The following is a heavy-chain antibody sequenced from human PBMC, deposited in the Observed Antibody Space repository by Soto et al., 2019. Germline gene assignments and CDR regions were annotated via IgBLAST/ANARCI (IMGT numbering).Heavy chain of an antibody. CDR2: IYHSGGT. D-gene: IGHD3-22*01. CDR1: GGSISSGGYS. CDR3: ARAPTYYYDRGGFDP. V-gene: IGHV4-30-2*01. Sequence: SETLSLTCAVSGGSISSGGYSWSWIRQPPGKGLEWIGYIYHSGGTYYNPSLKSRVTISVDRSKNQFSLKLSSVTAADTAVYYCARAPTYYYDRGGFDPWGQGTLVTVSS. J-gene: IGHJ5*02.